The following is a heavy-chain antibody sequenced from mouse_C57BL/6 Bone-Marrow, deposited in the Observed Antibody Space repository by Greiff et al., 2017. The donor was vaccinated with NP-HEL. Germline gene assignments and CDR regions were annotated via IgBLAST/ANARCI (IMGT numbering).Heavy chain of an antibody. V-gene: IGHV1-59*01. Sequence: QVQLQQPGAELVRPGTSVKLSCKASGYTFTSYWMHWVKQRPGQGLEWIGVIDPSDSYTNYNQKFKGKATLTVDTSSSTAYMQLSSLTSEDSAVYYRALYYYGSSYGGYWGQGTSVTVSS. CDR3: ALYYYGSSYGGY. J-gene: IGHJ4*01. D-gene: IGHD1-1*01. CDR1: GYTFTSYW. CDR2: IDPSDSYT.